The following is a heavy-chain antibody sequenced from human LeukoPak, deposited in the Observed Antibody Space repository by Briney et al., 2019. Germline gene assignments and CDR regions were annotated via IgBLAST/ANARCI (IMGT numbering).Heavy chain of an antibody. CDR1: EFRFGRDW. J-gene: IGHJ4*02. V-gene: IGHV3-7*01. Sequence: GGSLRLSCVASEFRFGRDWISWVRQAPGKGLEWVACIKQDGSEEYYVGSVRGRFTVSVDNGKNSLYLQMNSLRAEDTAVYYCARYDGGVAIDYWGQGTLVTVSS. D-gene: IGHD3-16*01. CDR3: ARYDGGVAIDY. CDR2: IKQDGSEE.